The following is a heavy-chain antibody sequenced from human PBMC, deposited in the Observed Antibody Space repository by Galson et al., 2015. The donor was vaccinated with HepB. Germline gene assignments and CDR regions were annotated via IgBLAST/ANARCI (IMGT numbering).Heavy chain of an antibody. D-gene: IGHD6-19*01. CDR2: ISGSGNEV. J-gene: IGHJ4*02. CDR3: AKDPYLYSALAGTMAGFDY. Sequence: SLRLSCAASGFSFTTYAMSWVRQAPGKGLEWVSAISGSGNEVYYTDSVKGRLTISRDNSKNTLYLQMNSLRAEDTALYYCAKDPYLYSALAGTMAGFDYWGQGTLVTVSS. CDR1: GFSFTTYA. V-gene: IGHV3-23*01.